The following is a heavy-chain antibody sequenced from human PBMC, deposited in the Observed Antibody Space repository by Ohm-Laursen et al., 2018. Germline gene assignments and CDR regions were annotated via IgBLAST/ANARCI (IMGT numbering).Heavy chain of an antibody. CDR3: ARDFSEKWEVAQS. D-gene: IGHD1-26*01. V-gene: IGHV3-66*01. J-gene: IGHJ5*02. CDR2: IYSGGST. CDR1: GFTVSSNY. Sequence: SLRLSCAAPGFTVSSNYMSWVRQAPGKGLEWVSVIYSGGSTFYTNSVKGRFTISRDNSKNTLFLQMNSLRAEDTAVYYCARDFSEKWEVAQSLGQGTLVAVSS.